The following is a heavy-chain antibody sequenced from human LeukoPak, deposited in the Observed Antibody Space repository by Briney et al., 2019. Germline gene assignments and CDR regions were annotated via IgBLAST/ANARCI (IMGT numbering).Heavy chain of an antibody. Sequence: ASVKVSCKASGYTFTSYYMHWVRQAPGQGLEWMGWINPNSGGTNYAQKFQGRVTMTRDTSISTAYMELSRLRSDDTAVYYCARSYYDFWSGYYTGHGYYMDVWGKGTTVTVSS. D-gene: IGHD3-3*01. CDR3: ARSYYDFWSGYYTGHGYYMDV. CDR1: GYTFTSYY. J-gene: IGHJ6*03. V-gene: IGHV1-2*02. CDR2: INPNSGGT.